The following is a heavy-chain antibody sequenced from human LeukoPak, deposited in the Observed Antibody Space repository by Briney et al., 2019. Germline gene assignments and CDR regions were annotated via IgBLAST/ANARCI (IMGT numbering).Heavy chain of an antibody. CDR3: ARLWGWDY. J-gene: IGHJ4*02. CDR2: IKQDGSEM. Sequence: GGSLRPSCAASGFTLSTYWMTWVRQAPGKGLEWVANIKQDGSEMYYVGSVKGRFTISRDNAKNSLHLQMNSLRAEDTAVYYCARLWGWDYWGQGTLVTVSS. CDR1: GFTLSTYW. V-gene: IGHV3-7*01. D-gene: IGHD2-21*01.